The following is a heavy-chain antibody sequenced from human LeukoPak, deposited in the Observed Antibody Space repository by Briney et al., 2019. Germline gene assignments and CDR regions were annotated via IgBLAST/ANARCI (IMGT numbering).Heavy chain of an antibody. J-gene: IGHJ4*02. CDR2: INHSGST. V-gene: IGHV4-34*01. CDR1: GGSFSGYY. CDR3: ARETDYYDSSGYSHFDY. Sequence: SETLSLTCAVYGGSFSGYYWSWIRQPPGKGLEWIGEINHSGSTNYNPSLKSRVTISVDTSKNQFSLKLSSVTAADTAVYYRARETDYYDSSGYSHFDYWGQGTLVTVSS. D-gene: IGHD3-22*01.